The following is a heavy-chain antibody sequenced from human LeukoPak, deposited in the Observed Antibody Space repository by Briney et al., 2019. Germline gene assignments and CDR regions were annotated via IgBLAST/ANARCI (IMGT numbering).Heavy chain of an antibody. Sequence: TGGSLRLSCAASGFTFSSYGMHWVRQAPGKGLEWVGVIWYDGSNKYYADSVKGRFTISRDNSKNTLYLQMNSLRAEDTAVYYCAKAGGSAFDPWGQGTLVTVSS. J-gene: IGHJ5*02. D-gene: IGHD3-16*01. CDR2: IWYDGSNK. CDR3: AKAGGSAFDP. CDR1: GFTFSSYG. V-gene: IGHV3-33*06.